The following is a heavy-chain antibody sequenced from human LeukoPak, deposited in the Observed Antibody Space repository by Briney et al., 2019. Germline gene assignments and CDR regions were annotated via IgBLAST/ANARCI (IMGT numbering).Heavy chain of an antibody. CDR1: GYTFTTDY. V-gene: IGHV1-2*02. CDR3: AREGVDWNHSVYYFDY. D-gene: IGHD1-1*01. Sequence: ASVKVSCKASGYTFTTDYMHWVRQAPGQGLEWMGWINPNSGGTNYAQKFQGRVTMTRDTSISTAYMELSRLRSDDTAVYYCAREGVDWNHSVYYFDYWGQGTLVTVSS. J-gene: IGHJ4*02. CDR2: INPNSGGT.